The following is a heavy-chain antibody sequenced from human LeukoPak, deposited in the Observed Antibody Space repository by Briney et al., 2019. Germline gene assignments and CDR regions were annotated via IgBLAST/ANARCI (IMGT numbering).Heavy chain of an antibody. CDR2: ISGSGGST. V-gene: IGHV3-23*01. CDR1: GFTFSSYA. D-gene: IGHD3/OR15-3a*01. Sequence: PGGSLRLSCAASGFTFSSYAMSWVRQAPGKGLEWVSGISGSGGSTYYADSVKGRFTISRDNSKNTLYLQMNSLRAEDTAVYYCQAVSGLVYRYYFDYWGQGTLVTVSS. CDR3: QAVSGLVYRYYFDY. J-gene: IGHJ4*02.